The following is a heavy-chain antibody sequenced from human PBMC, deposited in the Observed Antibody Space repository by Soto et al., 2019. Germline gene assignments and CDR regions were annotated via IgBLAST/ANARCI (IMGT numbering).Heavy chain of an antibody. V-gene: IGHV4-31*03. CDR3: ARDLRGYSRYDYLDY. CDR1: GGSISSGGYF. J-gene: IGHJ4*02. Sequence: SETLSLTCTVSGGSISSGGYFWSWIRQHPGKGSEWVGYSYYTGSSYYNPFLKSRVTISVDASKNQLSLRLASVTAADTAVYYCARDLRGYSRYDYLDYWGQGIPVTVSS. CDR2: SYYTGSS. D-gene: IGHD5-12*01.